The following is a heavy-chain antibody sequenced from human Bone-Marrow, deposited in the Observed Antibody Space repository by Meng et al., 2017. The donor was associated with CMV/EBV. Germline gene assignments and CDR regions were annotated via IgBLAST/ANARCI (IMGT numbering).Heavy chain of an antibody. Sequence: ASVKVSCKASGYTFTGYYMHWVRQAPGQGLEWMGWINPNSGGTNYAQKFQGRVTMTRDTSISTAYMELSRLRSDDTAVYYCAREPRIAAAGTKTGGYYYGMDVWGQGTTVTVYS. J-gene: IGHJ6*01. D-gene: IGHD6-13*01. V-gene: IGHV1-2*02. CDR1: GYTFTGYY. CDR2: INPNSGGT. CDR3: AREPRIAAAGTKTGGYYYGMDV.